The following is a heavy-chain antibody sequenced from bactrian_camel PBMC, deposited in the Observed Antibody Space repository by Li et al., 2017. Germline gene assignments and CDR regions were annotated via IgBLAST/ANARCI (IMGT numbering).Heavy chain of an antibody. Sequence: HVQLVESGGGSVQAGGSLRLSCTAPGFTSDRCGMDWFRQAAGKQREWVVFISPDGSTSYADDVKGRFTISKDKAKETIYLQMNSLEPEDTAMYYCAKSGGREYGRTYSVIPGFDAWGQGTQVTVS. V-gene: IGHV3S55*01. D-gene: IGHD6*01. CDR2: ISPDGST. J-gene: IGHJ6*01. CDR3: AKSGGREYGRTYSVIPGFDA. CDR1: GFTSDRCG.